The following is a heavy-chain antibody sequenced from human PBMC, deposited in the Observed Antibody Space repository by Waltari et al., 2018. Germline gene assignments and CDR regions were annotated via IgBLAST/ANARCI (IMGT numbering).Heavy chain of an antibody. J-gene: IGHJ6*04. V-gene: IGHV2-5*01. CDR1: GFPLRTRGVG. D-gene: IGHD3-10*01. CDR2: IYWNDDK. CDR3: AHSEPYYGSGTLDV. Sequence: QITLKQSGPSLVKPTQTLPLTCPFSGFPLRTRGVGVGWIRQPPGKALEWLALIYWNDDKRYSPSLKSRLTITKDTSKNQVVLTMTNMDPVDTATYYCAHSEPYYGSGTLDVWGKGTTVTVSS.